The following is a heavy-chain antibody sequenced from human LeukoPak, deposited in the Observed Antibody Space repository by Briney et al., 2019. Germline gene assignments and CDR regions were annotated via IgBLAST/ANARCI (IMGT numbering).Heavy chain of an antibody. CDR2: ISSSGSTI. V-gene: IGHV3-11*01. CDR1: GFTFSDYY. D-gene: IGHD2-2*02. CDR3: ARDSVPAARPWGIIDY. Sequence: GGSLRLSCAASGFTFSDYYMSWIRQAPGKGLEWVSYISSSGSTIYYADSVKGRFTISRDNAKNSLYLQMNSLRAEDTAVYYCARDSVPAARPWGIIDYWGQGTLVTVSS. J-gene: IGHJ4*02.